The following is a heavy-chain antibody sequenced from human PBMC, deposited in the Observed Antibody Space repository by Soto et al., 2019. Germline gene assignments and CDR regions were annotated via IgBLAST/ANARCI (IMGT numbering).Heavy chain of an antibody. CDR2: MNPNSGNT. D-gene: IGHD3-3*01. Sequence: ASVKVSCKASGYTFTSYDINWVRQATGQGLEWMGWMNPNSGNTGYAQKFQGRVTMTRNTSISTAYMELSSLRSEDTAVYYCASGFFLVPGQYLNAYDFWGQGTMVPVSS. J-gene: IGHJ3*01. CDR1: GYTFTSYD. V-gene: IGHV1-8*01. CDR3: ASGFFLVPGQYLNAYDF.